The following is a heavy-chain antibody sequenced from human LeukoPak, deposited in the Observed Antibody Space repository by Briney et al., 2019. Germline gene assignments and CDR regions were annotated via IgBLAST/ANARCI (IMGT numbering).Heavy chain of an antibody. CDR2: ISSSGSTT. D-gene: IGHD3-16*01. Sequence: PGGSLRPSCAASGFTFSSYEMNWVRQAPGKGLEWVSYISSSGSTTYYADSVKGRFTISRDNAKNSLYLQMNSLRAEDTAVYYCARGADPADWGQGTLVTVSS. CDR3: ARGADPAD. J-gene: IGHJ4*02. CDR1: GFTFSSYE. V-gene: IGHV3-48*03.